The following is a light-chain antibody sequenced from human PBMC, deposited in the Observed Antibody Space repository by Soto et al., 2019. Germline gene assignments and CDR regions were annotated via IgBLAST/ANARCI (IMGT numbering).Light chain of an antibody. CDR1: QSLVYSDGKTY. CDR3: MQGTHWPPT. CDR2: EVS. J-gene: IGKJ1*01. Sequence: DFVMTQSPLSLPVTLGQPASISCRSSQSLVYSDGKTYLNWFQQRPGQSPRRLIYEVSNRDSGVPDRFSGSVSGTDFTLKISRVEAEDVGVYYCMQGTHWPPTFGQGTKVEIK. V-gene: IGKV2-30*01.